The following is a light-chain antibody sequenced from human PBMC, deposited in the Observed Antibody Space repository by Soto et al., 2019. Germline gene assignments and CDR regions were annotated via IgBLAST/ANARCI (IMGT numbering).Light chain of an antibody. CDR1: QSISAT. CDR3: QQYNNWPWT. CDR2: GAS. V-gene: IGKV3-15*01. J-gene: IGKJ1*01. Sequence: EIVMTQSPVTLSVSPGGIATLSCRASQSISATLAWYQQKPGQAPRLLIHGASTRAPGFPARFSGSGSGTDFTLTISSLQSEDFAVYYCQQYNNWPWTFGQGTKGEIK.